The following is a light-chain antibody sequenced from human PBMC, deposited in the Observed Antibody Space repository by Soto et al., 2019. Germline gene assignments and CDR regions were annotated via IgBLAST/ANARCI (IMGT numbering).Light chain of an antibody. V-gene: IGKV3-11*01. Sequence: EIVLTQSPATLSLSPGERATLSCRASQSVRSNLACNKQKPGKAPRLLIYDASKRETGIQARFGGIGYGTVFTLTISSLEPEDFAVYYCQQRSNWPPDFGQGTRLEIK. J-gene: IGKJ5*01. CDR3: QQRSNWPPD. CDR2: DAS. CDR1: QSVRSN.